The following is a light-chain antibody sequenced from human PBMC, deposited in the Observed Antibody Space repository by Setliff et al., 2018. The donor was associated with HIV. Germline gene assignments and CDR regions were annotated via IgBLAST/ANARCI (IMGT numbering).Light chain of an antibody. J-gene: IGLJ1*01. CDR2: DVN. V-gene: IGLV2-11*01. CDR1: DSDVGGYNH. Sequence: QSVLTQPRSVSGSPGRSVTISCTGTDSDVGGYNHVSWYQQLPGEVPRLIIYDVNWRPSGVPDRFSASKSANTASLTISGLQADAEADYYCCSYAGSSLVFGTGTKVTVL. CDR3: CSYAGSSLV.